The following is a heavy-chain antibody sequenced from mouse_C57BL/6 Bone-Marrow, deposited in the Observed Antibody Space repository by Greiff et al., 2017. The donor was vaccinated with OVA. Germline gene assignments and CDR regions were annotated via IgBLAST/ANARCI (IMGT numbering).Heavy chain of an antibody. CDR1: GFNIKDDY. J-gene: IGHJ2*01. V-gene: IGHV14-4*01. D-gene: IGHD1-1*01. Sequence: VQLQQSGAELVRPGASVKLSCTASGFNIKDDYMHWVKQRPEQGLEWIGWIDPENGDTEYASKFQGKATITADTSSNTAYLQLSSLTSEDTAFYYCTSTVVANQFDYWGQGTTLTVSS. CDR2: IDPENGDT. CDR3: TSTVVANQFDY.